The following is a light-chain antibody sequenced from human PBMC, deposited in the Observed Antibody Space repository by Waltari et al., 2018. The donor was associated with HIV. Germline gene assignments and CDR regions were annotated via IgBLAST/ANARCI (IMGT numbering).Light chain of an antibody. V-gene: IGLV1-51*01. J-gene: IGLJ1*01. CDR3: GTWDSSLSLYV. Sequence: QYISTQPPSVSAAPGQKVTISCSGDNSTLGNNFVAWYQQVPVKAPRLLIYDNEKRPSGIPDRFSASKAGVSATLGIAGLQIVDEADYYCGTWDSSLSLYVFGPGTTVAVL. CDR2: DNE. CDR1: NSTLGNNF.